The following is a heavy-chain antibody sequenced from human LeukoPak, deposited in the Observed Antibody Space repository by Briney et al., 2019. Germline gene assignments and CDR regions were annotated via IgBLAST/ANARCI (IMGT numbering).Heavy chain of an antibody. CDR2: IYYSGST. Sequence: PSETLSLTCTVSGGSISSYYWSWIRQPPGKGLEWIGYIYYSGSTNYNPSLKSRVTISVGTSKNQFSLKLSSVTAADTAVYYCARALPPTGSSWSPGRGAFDIWGQGTMVTVSS. CDR1: GGSISSYY. CDR3: ARALPPTGSSWSPGRGAFDI. J-gene: IGHJ3*02. V-gene: IGHV4-59*01. D-gene: IGHD6-13*01.